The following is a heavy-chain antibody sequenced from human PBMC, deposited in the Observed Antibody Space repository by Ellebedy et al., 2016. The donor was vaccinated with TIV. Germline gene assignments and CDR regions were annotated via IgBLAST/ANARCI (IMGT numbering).Heavy chain of an antibody. Sequence: SVKVSXXASGFTFTTSAVQWVRRACGQRLEWIGWIVVGSGNTHYAQKFQERVTIIRDMSTSTAYMELSSLNSDDTAVYYCAADSAVAGTDRFDSWGQGTLVTVSS. V-gene: IGHV1-58*01. D-gene: IGHD6-19*01. CDR2: IVVGSGNT. CDR3: AADSAVAGTDRFDS. CDR1: GFTFTTSA. J-gene: IGHJ4*02.